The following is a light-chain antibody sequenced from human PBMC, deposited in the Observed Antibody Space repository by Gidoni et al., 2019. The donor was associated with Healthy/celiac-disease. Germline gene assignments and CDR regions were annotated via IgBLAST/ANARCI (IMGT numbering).Light chain of an antibody. Sequence: SALTQPATVSGSPGQSITISCTGTSCDVGGYNYVSWYQHHPGKAPKLMLYDVSNRPSGVSTRFSVSQSGNTASLTISCLQAEDEAYYYCSSYTSSSPFVFGTGTNVTVL. CDR1: SCDVGGYNY. CDR3: SSYTSSSPFV. J-gene: IGLJ1*01. CDR2: DVS. V-gene: IGLV2-14*03.